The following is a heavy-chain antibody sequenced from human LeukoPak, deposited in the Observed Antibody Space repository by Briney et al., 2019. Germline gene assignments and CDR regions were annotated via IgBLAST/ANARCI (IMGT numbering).Heavy chain of an antibody. CDR1: GFTFSSYE. J-gene: IGHJ4*02. V-gene: IGHV3-48*03. D-gene: IGHD4-17*01. Sequence: PGGSLRLSCAASGFTFSSYEMNWVRQAPGKGLEWVSYISSSGYTIYYAESVKGRFTISRDNARKSLYLQMNSLRGEDTAIYYCARDSPNYGGAYIDYWGQGTLVTVSS. CDR2: ISSSGYTI. CDR3: ARDSPNYGGAYIDY.